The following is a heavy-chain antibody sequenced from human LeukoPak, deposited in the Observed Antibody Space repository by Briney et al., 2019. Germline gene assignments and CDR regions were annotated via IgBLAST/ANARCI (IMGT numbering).Heavy chain of an antibody. J-gene: IGHJ4*02. V-gene: IGHV3-11*01. CDR1: GFTFSDYY. D-gene: IGHD4-17*01. CDR3: ARAMTTGYYFDY. CDR2: ISSSGSTI. Sequence: GGSLRVSCAASGFTFSDYYMSWIRQAPGKGLEWVSYISSSGSTIYYADSVKGRFTISRDNAKNSLYLQMNSLRAEDTAVYYCARAMTTGYYFDYWGQGTLVTVSS.